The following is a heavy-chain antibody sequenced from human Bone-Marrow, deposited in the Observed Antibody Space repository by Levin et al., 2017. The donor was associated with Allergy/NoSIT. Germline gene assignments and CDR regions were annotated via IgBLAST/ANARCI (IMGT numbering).Heavy chain of an antibody. J-gene: IGHJ5*02. CDR1: GGSFSGYY. CDR3: ARRENYDFWSGYRGWFDP. CDR2: INHSGST. D-gene: IGHD3-3*01. Sequence: SETLSLTCAVYGGSFSGYYWSWIRQPPGKGLEWIGEINHSGSTNYNPSLKSRVTISVDTSKNQFSLKLSSVTAADTAVYYCARRENYDFWSGYRGWFDPWGQGTLVTVSS. V-gene: IGHV4-34*01.